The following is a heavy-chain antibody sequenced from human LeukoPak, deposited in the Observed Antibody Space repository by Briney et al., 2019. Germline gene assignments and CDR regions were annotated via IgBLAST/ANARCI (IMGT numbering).Heavy chain of an antibody. D-gene: IGHD2-2*01. Sequence: SETLSLTCTVSGGSISSYYWSWIRQPPGKGLEWIGYIYYSGSTNYNPSLKSRVTISVDTSKNQFSLKLSSVTAADTAVYYCASLYCSSTSCYGGAFDIWGQGTMVTVSS. CDR3: ASLYCSSTSCYGGAFDI. V-gene: IGHV4-59*08. CDR2: IYYSGST. J-gene: IGHJ3*02. CDR1: GGSISSYY.